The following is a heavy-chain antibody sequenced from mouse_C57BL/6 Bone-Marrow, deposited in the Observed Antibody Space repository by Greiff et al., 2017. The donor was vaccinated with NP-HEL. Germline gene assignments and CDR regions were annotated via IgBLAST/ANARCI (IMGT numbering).Heavy chain of an antibody. J-gene: IGHJ2*01. Sequence: EVKLMESGEGLVKPGGSLKLSCAASGFTFSSYAMSWVRQTPEKRLEWVAYISSGGDYIYYADTVKGRFTISRDNARNTLYLQMSSLKSEDTAMYYCTRDENYGHYFDYWGQGTTLTVSS. CDR1: GFTFSSYA. D-gene: IGHD1-1*01. V-gene: IGHV5-9-1*02. CDR3: TRDENYGHYFDY. CDR2: ISSGGDYI.